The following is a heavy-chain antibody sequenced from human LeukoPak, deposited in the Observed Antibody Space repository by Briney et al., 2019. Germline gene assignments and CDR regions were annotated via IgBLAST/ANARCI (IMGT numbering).Heavy chain of an antibody. V-gene: IGHV1-2*02. CDR1: GYTFTGYY. D-gene: IGHD3-3*01. Sequence: ASVKVSCKASGYTFTGYYMHWVRQAPGQGLEWMGWINPNSGGTNYAQKFQGRVTMTRDTSISTAYMELSSLRSEDTAVYYCARHPPGYYDFWSGYPFDYWGQGTLVTVSS. J-gene: IGHJ4*02. CDR3: ARHPPGYYDFWSGYPFDY. CDR2: INPNSGGT.